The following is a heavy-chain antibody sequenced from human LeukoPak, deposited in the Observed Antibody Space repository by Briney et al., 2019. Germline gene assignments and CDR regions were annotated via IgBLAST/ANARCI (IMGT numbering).Heavy chain of an antibody. CDR2: ISSSGSTI. CDR1: GFTFSSYS. J-gene: IGHJ3*02. V-gene: IGHV3-48*04. CDR3: ARGGGYCSSTSCTDAFDI. D-gene: IGHD2-2*01. Sequence: GGSLRLSCAASGFTFSSYSMNWVRQAPGKGLEWVSYISSSGSTIYCADSVKGRFTISRDNAKNSLYLQMNSLRAEDTAVYYCARGGGYCSSTSCTDAFDIWGQGTMVTVSS.